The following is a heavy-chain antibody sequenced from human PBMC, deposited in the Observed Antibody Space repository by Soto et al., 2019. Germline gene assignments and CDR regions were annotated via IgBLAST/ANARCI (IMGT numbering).Heavy chain of an antibody. CDR3: ARNRPSGYYYYMDV. Sequence: GGSLRLSCAASGFTFSSYWMSWVRQAPGKGLEWVANIKQDGSEKYYVDSVKGRFTISRDNAKNSLYLQMNSLRAEDTAVYYCARNRPSGYYYYMDVWGKGTTVTVSS. D-gene: IGHD6-19*01. J-gene: IGHJ6*03. CDR2: IKQDGSEK. V-gene: IGHV3-7*01. CDR1: GFTFSSYW.